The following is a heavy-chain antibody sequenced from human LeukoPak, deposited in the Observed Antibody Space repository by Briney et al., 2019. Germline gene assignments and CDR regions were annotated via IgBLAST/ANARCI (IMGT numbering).Heavy chain of an antibody. J-gene: IGHJ4*02. CDR3: AKLASFRIVGATYHHQPADY. Sequence: GGSLRLSCAASGFTFSSYGMHWVRQAPGKGLEWVAFIRYDGSNKYYADSVKGRFTISRDNAKNSLYLQLNSLRAEDTAVYYCAKLASFRIVGATYHHQPADYWGQGTLVTVSS. V-gene: IGHV3-30*02. D-gene: IGHD1-26*01. CDR1: GFTFSSYG. CDR2: IRYDGSNK.